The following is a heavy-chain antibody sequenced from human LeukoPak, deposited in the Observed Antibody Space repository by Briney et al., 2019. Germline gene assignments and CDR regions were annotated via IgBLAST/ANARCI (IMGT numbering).Heavy chain of an antibody. CDR2: IWYDGSNK. V-gene: IGHV3-33*01. Sequence: GGSLRLSCAASGFTFSSYGMHWVRQAPGKGLEWVAVIWYDGSNKYYADSVKGRFTISRDNAKNSLYLEMNSLRAEDTAVYYCARDWRYCSSSSCLAMDVWGQGTTVTVSS. D-gene: IGHD2-2*01. CDR3: ARDWRYCSSSSCLAMDV. J-gene: IGHJ6*02. CDR1: GFTFSSYG.